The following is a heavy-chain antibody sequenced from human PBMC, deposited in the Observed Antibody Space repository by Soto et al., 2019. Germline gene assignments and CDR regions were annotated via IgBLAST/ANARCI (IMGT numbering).Heavy chain of an antibody. CDR2: SFFSGNT. Sequence: PSEPLSLTCPVSGGSILNGAYYWTWIRQHPGKGLEWIGKSFFSGNTHYNPALKSRLILSVDTANNQFSLKLTSVTAADTAIYYCARDNYGGMLDYWRPGTLVT. CDR3: ARDNYGGMLDY. D-gene: IGHD2-15*01. J-gene: IGHJ4*02. CDR1: GGSILNGAYY. V-gene: IGHV4-31*03.